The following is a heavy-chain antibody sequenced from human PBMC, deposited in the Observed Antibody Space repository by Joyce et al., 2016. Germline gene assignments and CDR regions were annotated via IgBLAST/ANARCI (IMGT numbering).Heavy chain of an antibody. J-gene: IGHJ4*02. Sequence: QVQLVESGGGVVQPGRSLRLSCAASGFTFSNYGMHWVRQAPGKWLEWGAVISYDGSNKYYVDSVKGRFTIPRDNSKNTLYLQMNSLRPEDTAVYYCARALGWDSNSCHDYWGQGTLVTVSS. V-gene: IGHV3-30*03. CDR3: ARALGWDSNSCHDY. CDR2: ISYDGSNK. CDR1: GFTFSNYG. D-gene: IGHD6-13*01.